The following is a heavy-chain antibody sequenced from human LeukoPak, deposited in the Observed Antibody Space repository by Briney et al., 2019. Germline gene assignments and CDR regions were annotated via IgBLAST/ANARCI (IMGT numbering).Heavy chain of an antibody. D-gene: IGHD1-26*01. J-gene: IGHJ4*02. V-gene: IGHV3-7*01. CDR3: ARDKIVGASHFDY. CDR2: IQQDGSEK. CDR1: GFTFSTYW. Sequence: GGSLRLSCAASGFTFSTYWMSWVRQAPGKGLEWVANIQQDGSEKYYVDSVKGRFTISRDNAKNSLYLQMNSLRAEDTAVYYCARDKIVGASHFDYWGQGTLVTVSS.